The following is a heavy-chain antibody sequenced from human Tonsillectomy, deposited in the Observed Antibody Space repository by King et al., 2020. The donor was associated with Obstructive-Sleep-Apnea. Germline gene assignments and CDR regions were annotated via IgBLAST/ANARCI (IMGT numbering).Heavy chain of an antibody. D-gene: IGHD1-26*01. CDR3: ARPTTTLHY. CDR1: GFTFSIYW. Sequence: VQLVESGGGLVQPGGSLRLSFAASGFTFSIYWMHWVRQAPGKGLVWVSRINPDGSGAIYADSVKGRFTISRDNAKNTLFLQMNSLRAEDTAVYYCARPTTTLHYWGQGTLVTVSS. V-gene: IGHV3-74*01. J-gene: IGHJ4*02. CDR2: INPDGSGA.